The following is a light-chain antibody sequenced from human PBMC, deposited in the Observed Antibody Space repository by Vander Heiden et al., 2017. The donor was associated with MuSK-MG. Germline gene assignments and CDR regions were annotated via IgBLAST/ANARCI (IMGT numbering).Light chain of an antibody. J-gene: IGKJ2*03. V-gene: IGKV1-17*01. CDR2: ATS. CDR1: QGIRND. Sequence: DIQMTQSPSSLAASVGDTVTITCRASQGIRNDLSWFRQTPGRAPNHLIYATSYLQSGVPTRFSGSGSGTEFTLTVSGLQPEDFATFYCLQYNTYPFSFGQGTKLXI. CDR3: LQYNTYPFS.